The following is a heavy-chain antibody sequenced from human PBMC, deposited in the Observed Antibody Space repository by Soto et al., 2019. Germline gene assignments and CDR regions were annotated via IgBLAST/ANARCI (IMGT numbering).Heavy chain of an antibody. J-gene: IGHJ6*02. Sequence: PGESLKISCKGSGYDFSNSYINWVRQMPGKGLEWVGRIDPRDSWINYSPSVQGHVTISADKSINTAYLQWSSLEASDTATYYCAKQGRLTLFYYGMDVWGQGTTVTVSS. CDR2: IDPRDSWI. CDR1: GYDFSNSY. CDR3: AKQGRLTLFYYGMDV. V-gene: IGHV5-10-1*01. D-gene: IGHD3-9*01.